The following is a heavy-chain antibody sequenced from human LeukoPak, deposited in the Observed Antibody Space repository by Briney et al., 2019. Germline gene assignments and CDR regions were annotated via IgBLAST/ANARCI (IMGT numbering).Heavy chain of an antibody. V-gene: IGHV4-34*01. Sequence: SETLSLTCAVYGGSFSGYYWSWIRQPPGKGLEWIGEINHSGSTNYNPSLKSRVTISVDTSKNQFSPKLSSVTAADTAVYYCARRHSSVWDFDYWGQGTLVTVSS. J-gene: IGHJ4*02. CDR2: INHSGST. D-gene: IGHD6-19*01. CDR1: GGSFSGYY. CDR3: ARRHSSVWDFDY.